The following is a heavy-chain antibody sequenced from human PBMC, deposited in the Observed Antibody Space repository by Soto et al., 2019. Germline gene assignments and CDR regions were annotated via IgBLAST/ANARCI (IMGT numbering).Heavy chain of an antibody. CDR3: ARESTSRGVANWFDP. V-gene: IGHV4-31*03. CDR2: IYYSGST. CDR1: GGSISSGGYY. D-gene: IGHD3-10*01. Sequence: SETLSLTCTVSGGSISSGGYYWSWIRQHPGKGLEWIGYIYYSGSTYYNPSLKSRVTISVDTSKNQFSLKLSSVTAADTAVYYCARESTSRGVANWFDPWGQGTLVTVSS. J-gene: IGHJ5*02.